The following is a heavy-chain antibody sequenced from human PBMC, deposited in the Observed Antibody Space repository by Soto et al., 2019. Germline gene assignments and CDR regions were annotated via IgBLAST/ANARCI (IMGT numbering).Heavy chain of an antibody. V-gene: IGHV3-23*01. CDR3: ARVRGSSGYYYDFDY. CDR1: GFTFSTYA. CDR2: LSGSGGTT. J-gene: IGHJ4*02. Sequence: EVQLLESGGGLVQPGGSLRLSCAASGFTFSTYAMNWVRRAPGKGLEWVSTLSGSGGTTYHADSVKGRFTISRDNSKNTLYLQMNSVRTEDTAVYYCARVRGSSGYYYDFDYWGQGTLVTVSS. D-gene: IGHD3-22*01.